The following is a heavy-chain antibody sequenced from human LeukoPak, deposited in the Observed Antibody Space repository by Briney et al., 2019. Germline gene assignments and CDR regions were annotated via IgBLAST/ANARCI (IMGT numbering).Heavy chain of an antibody. V-gene: IGHV1-69*13. Sequence: SVKVSCKASGGTFSGYAFSWVRQAPGQGLEWMGGIIPMFGRTNYAQTFQGRVTITADESTSTAYMELTSLRSDDTALYYCARDQGLWFGELLPHGEYFQHWGQGTLVTVSS. CDR2: IIPMFGRT. CDR3: ARDQGLWFGELLPHGEYFQH. D-gene: IGHD3-10*01. CDR1: GGTFSGYA. J-gene: IGHJ1*01.